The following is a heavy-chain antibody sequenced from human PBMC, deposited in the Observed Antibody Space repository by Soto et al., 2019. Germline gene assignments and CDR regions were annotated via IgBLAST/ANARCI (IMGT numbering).Heavy chain of an antibody. Sequence: SVKVSCKASGCTFSSYAISWVRQAPGQGLEWMGGIIPIFGTANYAQKFQGRVTITADESTSTAYMELSSLRSEDTAVYYCARRDYGDYRGYRYYYYGMDVWGQGTTVTVSS. D-gene: IGHD4-17*01. CDR3: ARRDYGDYRGYRYYYYGMDV. J-gene: IGHJ6*02. CDR1: GCTFSSYA. CDR2: IIPIFGTA. V-gene: IGHV1-69*13.